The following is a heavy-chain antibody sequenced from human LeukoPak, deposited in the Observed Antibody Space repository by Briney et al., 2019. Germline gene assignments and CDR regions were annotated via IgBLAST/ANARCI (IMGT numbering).Heavy chain of an antibody. CDR1: GGSISSYY. CDR2: IYTSGST. J-gene: IGHJ5*02. Sequence: SETLSLTCTVSGGSISSYYWSWIRQPAGKGLEWIGRIYTSGSTNYNPSLKSRVTMSVDTSKNQFSLKLSSVTAADTAVYYCARGRRLFMIFGGSFDPWGQGTLVTVSS. CDR3: ARGRRLFMIFGGSFDP. V-gene: IGHV4-4*07. D-gene: IGHD3/OR15-3a*01.